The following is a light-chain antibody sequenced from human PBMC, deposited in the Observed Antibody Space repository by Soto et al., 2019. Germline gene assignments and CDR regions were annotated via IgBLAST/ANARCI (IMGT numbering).Light chain of an antibody. CDR2: GAS. Sequence: IVMTQSPATLSVSPGERATLSCRASQSVSSNLAWYQQKPGQAPRLLIYGASTRATGIAARFSGSGSGTDLTLTIRSLQSEDVAVYYCQHYDSWPPWTFGQGTKVEIK. J-gene: IGKJ1*01. V-gene: IGKV3-15*01. CDR1: QSVSSN. CDR3: QHYDSWPPWT.